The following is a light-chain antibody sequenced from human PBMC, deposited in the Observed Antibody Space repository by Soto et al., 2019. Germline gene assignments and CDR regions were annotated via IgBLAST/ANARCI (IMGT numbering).Light chain of an antibody. V-gene: IGKV3-20*01. CDR3: QQYGSSPA. J-gene: IGKJ3*01. Sequence: EIGLTQSPGTLSLSPGERATLSCRASQSVSSSYLAWYQQKPGQAPSLLIYGASSRATGIPDRFSGSGSGTDFTLTISRLEPEDFAVDYCQQYGSSPAFGPGTKVDIK. CDR2: GAS. CDR1: QSVSSSY.